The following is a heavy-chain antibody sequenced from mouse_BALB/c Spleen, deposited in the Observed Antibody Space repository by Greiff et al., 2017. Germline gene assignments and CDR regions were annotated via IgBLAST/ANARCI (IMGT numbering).Heavy chain of an antibody. CDR3: ARDDGDY. CDR1: GFTFSDYY. V-gene: IGHV5-4*02. J-gene: IGHJ2*01. D-gene: IGHD2-3*01. CDR2: ISDGGSYT. Sequence: EVKVVESGGGLVKPGGSLKLSCAASGFTFSDYYMYWVRQTPEKRLEWVATISDGGSYTYYPDSVKGRFTISRDNAKNNLYLQMSSLKSEDTAMYYCARDDGDYWGQGTTLTVSS.